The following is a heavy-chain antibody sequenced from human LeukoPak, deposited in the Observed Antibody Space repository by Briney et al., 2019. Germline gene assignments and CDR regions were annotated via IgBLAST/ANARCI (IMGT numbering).Heavy chain of an antibody. CDR2: ISAYNGNT. J-gene: IGHJ4*02. D-gene: IGHD2-2*01. CDR1: GYTFTSFD. CDR3: ARDLRYCSSTSCYSFLAY. Sequence: GASVKVSCKASGYTFTSFDINWVRQATGQGLEWTGWISAYNGNTNYAQKLQGRVTMTTDTSTSTAYMELRSLRSDDTAVYYCARDLRYCSSTSCYSFLAYWGQGTLVTVSS. V-gene: IGHV1-18*01.